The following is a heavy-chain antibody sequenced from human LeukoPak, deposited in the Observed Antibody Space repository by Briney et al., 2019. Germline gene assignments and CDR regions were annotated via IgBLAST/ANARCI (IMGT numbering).Heavy chain of an antibody. J-gene: IGHJ6*01. V-gene: IGHV3-11*01. CDR2: ISSSGSTI. CDR3: AKMKGHPLPKYYMDV. D-gene: IGHD1-26*01. CDR1: GFTFSDYY. Sequence: PGGSLRLFCAASGFTFSDYYMSWIRQAPGKGLEWVSYISSSGSTIYYADSVKGRFTISRDNSKNTLYLEMNSLRAEDTAIYYCAKMKGHPLPKYYMDVWGQGTTVTVSS.